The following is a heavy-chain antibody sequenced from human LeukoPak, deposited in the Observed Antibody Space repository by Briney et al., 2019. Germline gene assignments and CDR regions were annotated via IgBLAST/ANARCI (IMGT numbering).Heavy chain of an antibody. CDR2: IRYDGSNK. D-gene: IGHD3-3*01. CDR3: ATVGDFWSGYEIADSNAFDI. J-gene: IGHJ3*02. Sequence: SGGSLRLSCAASGFTFSSYGMHWVRQAPGKGLEWVAFIRYDGSNKYYADSVKGRFTISRDNSKNTLYLQMNSLRAEDTAVYYCATVGDFWSGYEIADSNAFDIWGQGTMVTVSS. V-gene: IGHV3-30*02. CDR1: GFTFSSYG.